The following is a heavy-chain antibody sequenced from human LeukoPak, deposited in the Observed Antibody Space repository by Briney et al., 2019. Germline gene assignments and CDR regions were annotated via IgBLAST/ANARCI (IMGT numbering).Heavy chain of an antibody. Sequence: PGGSLRLSCGASGFTFSIFVMSWVRQAPGKGLELVPGISGCGGATYDADSVKGRFTISRDNSKNTLYRQMSSLTAEDTAIYSCARIILRGYSYGFFDYWGQGTLVTVSS. D-gene: IGHD5-18*01. CDR1: GFTFSIFV. CDR2: ISGCGGAT. V-gene: IGHV3-23*01. J-gene: IGHJ4*02. CDR3: ARIILRGYSYGFFDY.